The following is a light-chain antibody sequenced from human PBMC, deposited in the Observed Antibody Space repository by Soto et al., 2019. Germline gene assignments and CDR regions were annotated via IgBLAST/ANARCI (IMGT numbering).Light chain of an antibody. CDR2: GAS. V-gene: IGKV3-20*01. Sequence: EMVLTQAPVTLSVSPGECDTVSCRASQTVSSGFLAWYQQQVGQAPSXXIYGASTRATGIPDMFSGSGSGTDFTININRLEPEDCAVYDGHQYYSSPTTFGGGTKG. CDR3: HQYYSSPTT. CDR1: QTVSSGF. J-gene: IGKJ4*01.